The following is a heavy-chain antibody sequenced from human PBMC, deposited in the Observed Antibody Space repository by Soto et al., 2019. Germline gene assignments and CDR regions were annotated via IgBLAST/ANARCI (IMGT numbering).Heavy chain of an antibody. CDR3: AKGVGVDATTTRTFDF. CDR2: VSTDGGST. CDR1: GFTFNNYA. D-gene: IGHD1-1*01. J-gene: IGHJ3*01. Sequence: EVQLLESGGGLGQPGGSLRLSCAASGFTFNNYAMSWVRQAPGKGLEWVSVVSTDGGSTSYSDSVKGRFTISRDNCMNTLVIQMNSLRAEDTAMYDCAKGVGVDATTTRTFDFWGQGTMFTVSS. V-gene: IGHV3-23*01.